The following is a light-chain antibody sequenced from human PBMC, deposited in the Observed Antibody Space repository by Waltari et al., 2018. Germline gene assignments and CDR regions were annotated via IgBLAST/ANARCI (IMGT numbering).Light chain of an antibody. V-gene: IGKV3-15*01. J-gene: IGKJ3*01. CDR2: GAS. Sequence: ETLMTQSPATLSVSLGNRATLSCRASQLVGSNLAWYLQRPGQPPRLLISGASTRDTGVPARFGGSGYETELTLTVSSLQSEDFGIYYCQQYNDWPHTFGPGTKVDIK. CDR1: QLVGSN. CDR3: QQYNDWPHT.